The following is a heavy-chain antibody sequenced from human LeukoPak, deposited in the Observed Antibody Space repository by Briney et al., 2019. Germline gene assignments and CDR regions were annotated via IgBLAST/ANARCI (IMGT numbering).Heavy chain of an antibody. CDR3: VRDIVVVPAAGGAGDH. V-gene: IGHV3-23*01. Sequence: SGGSLRLSCAASGFTFSNYAMIWVRQAPGKGLEWVSAISGSGGSTYYADSVKGRFTISRDNSKNTLYLQMNSLRAEDTAVYYCVRDIVVVPAAGGAGDHWGQGTLVTVSS. CDR1: GFTFSNYA. J-gene: IGHJ4*02. CDR2: ISGSGGST. D-gene: IGHD2-2*01.